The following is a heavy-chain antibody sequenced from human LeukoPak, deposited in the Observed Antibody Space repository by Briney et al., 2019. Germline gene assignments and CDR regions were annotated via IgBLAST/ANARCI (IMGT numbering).Heavy chain of an antibody. CDR1: GFTFSSYE. Sequence: GGSLILSCAASGFTFSSYEMNWVRQAPGKGLEWVSYISSSGSSIYYADSVKGRFTISRDNAKNSLYLQMNSLRAEDTAIYYCARDENGDFSFDYWGQGTLVTVSS. V-gene: IGHV3-48*03. CDR3: ARDENGDFSFDY. D-gene: IGHD4-17*01. CDR2: ISSSGSSI. J-gene: IGHJ4*02.